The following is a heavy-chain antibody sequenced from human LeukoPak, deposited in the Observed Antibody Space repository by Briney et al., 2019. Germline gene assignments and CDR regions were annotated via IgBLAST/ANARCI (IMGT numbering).Heavy chain of an antibody. Sequence: SETLSLTCTVSGYSISSGYYWGWIRQPPGKGLEWIGSIYHSGSTYYNPSLKSRVTTSVDTSKNQFSLKLSSVTAADTAVYYCARAETTVRTIDYWGQGTLVTVSS. CDR2: IYHSGST. J-gene: IGHJ4*02. D-gene: IGHD4-17*01. V-gene: IGHV4-38-2*02. CDR3: ARAETTVRTIDY. CDR1: GYSISSGYY.